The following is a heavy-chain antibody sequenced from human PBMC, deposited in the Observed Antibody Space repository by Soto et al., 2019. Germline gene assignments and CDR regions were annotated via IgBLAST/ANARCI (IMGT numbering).Heavy chain of an antibody. CDR3: ARHKREGARTLDV. CDR1: GYXFTTYW. V-gene: IGHV5-51*01. J-gene: IGHJ6*02. CDR2: IYPGGSDT. D-gene: IGHD6-6*01. Sequence: PXEXLKISCKSSGYXFTTYWLVWVRHMPGKGLELMGIIYPGGSDTRYSPSFQGQVTISADKSIITAYLQWSSLKASDTDMYYFARHKREGARTLDVWGQGTTVPVS.